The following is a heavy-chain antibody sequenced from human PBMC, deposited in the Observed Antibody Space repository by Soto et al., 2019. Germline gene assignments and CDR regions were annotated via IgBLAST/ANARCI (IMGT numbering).Heavy chain of an antibody. CDR1: GGSISSGGYY. Sequence: PSETLSLTCTVSGGSISSGGYYWSWIRQHPGKGLEWIGYIYYSGSTYYNPSLKSRVTISVDTSKNQFSLKLSSVTAADTAVYYFARAGTVPAAIGPPYYFDYWGQGTLVTVSS. CDR2: IYYSGST. V-gene: IGHV4-31*03. J-gene: IGHJ4*02. D-gene: IGHD2-2*01. CDR3: ARAGTVPAAIGPPYYFDY.